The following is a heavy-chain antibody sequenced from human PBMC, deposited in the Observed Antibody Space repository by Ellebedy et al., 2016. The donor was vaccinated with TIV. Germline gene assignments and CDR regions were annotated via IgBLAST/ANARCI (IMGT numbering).Heavy chain of an antibody. J-gene: IGHJ4*02. CDR2: ISRNAGSTI. D-gene: IGHD4-11*01. V-gene: IGHV3-48*02. CDR1: GFTFSNHN. CDR3: ARDLVTQADY. Sequence: PGGSLRLSCAASGFTFSNHNMNWVRQAPGKGLERVSFISRNAGSTIYYADSVKGRFTISRDNAKNSLFLQMNSLRDEDTAVYYCARDLVTQADYWGQGALVTVSS.